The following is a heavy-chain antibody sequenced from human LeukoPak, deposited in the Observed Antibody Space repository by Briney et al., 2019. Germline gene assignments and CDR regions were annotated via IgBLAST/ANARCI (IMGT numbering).Heavy chain of an antibody. Sequence: ASVKVSCKASGYTFTSYGISWVRQAPGQGLEWMGWMNPSSGKTGYAQKFQGRISMTRNTSISTAYMELSSLRSEDTAVYYCARETPSRYFDYWGQGTLVTVSS. D-gene: IGHD4-23*01. V-gene: IGHV1-8*02. CDR2: MNPSSGKT. J-gene: IGHJ4*02. CDR3: ARETPSRYFDY. CDR1: GYTFTSYG.